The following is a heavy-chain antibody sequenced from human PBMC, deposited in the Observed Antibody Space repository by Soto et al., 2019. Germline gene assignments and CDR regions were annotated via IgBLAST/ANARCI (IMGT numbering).Heavy chain of an antibody. Sequence: PGGSLSLSCAASGFTFSSYAMSWVRQAPGKGLEWVSAISGSGGSTYYADSVKGRFTISRDNSKNTLYLQMSSLRAEDTAVYYCAKDMYSSSWYFYYYSMDVWGQGTTVTVSS. CDR2: ISGSGGST. D-gene: IGHD6-13*01. J-gene: IGHJ6*02. CDR1: GFTFSSYA. V-gene: IGHV3-23*01. CDR3: AKDMYSSSWYFYYYSMDV.